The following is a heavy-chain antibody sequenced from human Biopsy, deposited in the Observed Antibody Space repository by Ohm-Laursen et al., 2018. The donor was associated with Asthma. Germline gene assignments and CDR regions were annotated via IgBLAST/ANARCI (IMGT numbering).Heavy chain of an antibody. CDR2: IYNDGRA. J-gene: IGHJ6*02. D-gene: IGHD4-17*01. CDR3: TRTTTVTTTYATDV. Sequence: SLRLSCSASEFSVSSSYMSWVRQAPGKGLEWVSVIYNDGRAYYADSVKGRFTVSRDNSKNTLFLQMNSLRAEDTAVYYCTRTTTVTTTYATDVWGQGTTVIVSS. CDR1: EFSVSSSY. V-gene: IGHV3-53*01.